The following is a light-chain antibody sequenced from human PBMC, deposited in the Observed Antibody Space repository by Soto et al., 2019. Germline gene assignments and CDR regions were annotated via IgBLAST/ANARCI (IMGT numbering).Light chain of an antibody. Sequence: DIQMTQSPSSMSASVGDRVTIACRASQDITRWLAWYQQRPGKAPKLLIYGASSLQSGVPSRFSGSGSGTDFTLTISSLQPEDFAAYFCQQSHSFPPTFGGGTEV. J-gene: IGKJ4*01. V-gene: IGKV1-12*01. CDR3: QQSHSFPPT. CDR1: QDITRW. CDR2: GAS.